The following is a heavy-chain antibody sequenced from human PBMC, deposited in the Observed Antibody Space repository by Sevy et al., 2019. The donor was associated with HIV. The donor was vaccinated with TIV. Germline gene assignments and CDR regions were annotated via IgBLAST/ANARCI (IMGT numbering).Heavy chain of an antibody. V-gene: IGHV1-2*02. CDR3: ARGAEGGGPGDY. D-gene: IGHD3-16*01. CDR1: GYTFTDYY. CDR2: INPNSGGT. J-gene: IGHJ4*02. Sequence: ASVKVSCKASGYTFTDYYMHWVRQAPGQGLEWLGWINPNSGGTNYAQKFQGRLTMTRDTSISTAYMELSRLRSDDTAVYYCARGAEGGGPGDYWGQGTLVTVSS.